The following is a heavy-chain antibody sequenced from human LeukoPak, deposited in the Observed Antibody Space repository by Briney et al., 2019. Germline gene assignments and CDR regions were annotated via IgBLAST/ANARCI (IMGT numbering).Heavy chain of an antibody. CDR3: ASNYDSSGYAY. CDR1: GFTFSSYS. V-gene: IGHV3-48*01. D-gene: IGHD3-22*01. CDR2: ISSSSSTI. Sequence: GGSLRLSCAASGFTFSSYSMNWVRQAPGKGLERVSYISSSSSTIYYADSVKGRFTISRDNAKNSLYLQMNSLRAEDTAVYYCASNYDSSGYAYWGQGTLVTVSS. J-gene: IGHJ4*02.